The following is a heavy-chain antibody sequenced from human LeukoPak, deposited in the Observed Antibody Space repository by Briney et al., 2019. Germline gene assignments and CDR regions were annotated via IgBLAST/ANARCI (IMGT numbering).Heavy chain of an antibody. CDR1: GFTFSSYE. Sequence: PGGSLRLSCAASGFTFSSYEMNWVRQAPGKGLEWVSYISSSGSTIYYADSVKGRFTISRDNAKNSLYLQVNSLRAEDTAVYYCARFLRQGTFDYWGQGTLVTVSS. CDR2: ISSSGSTI. V-gene: IGHV3-48*03. D-gene: IGHD3-3*01. J-gene: IGHJ4*02. CDR3: ARFLRQGTFDY.